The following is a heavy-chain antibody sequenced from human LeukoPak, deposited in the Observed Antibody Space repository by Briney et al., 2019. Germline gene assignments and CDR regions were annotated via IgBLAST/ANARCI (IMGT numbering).Heavy chain of an antibody. CDR3: ARVLPSYSSSWYWFDP. CDR1: GYTFTGNY. CDR2: INTNTGNP. Sequence: ASVKVSCKASGYTFTGNYIHWVRQAPGQGLEWMGWINTNTGNPTYAQGFTGRFVFSLDTSVSTAYLQISSLKAEDTAVYYCARVLPSYSSSWYWFDPWGQGTLVTVSS. V-gene: IGHV7-4-1*02. D-gene: IGHD6-13*01. J-gene: IGHJ5*02.